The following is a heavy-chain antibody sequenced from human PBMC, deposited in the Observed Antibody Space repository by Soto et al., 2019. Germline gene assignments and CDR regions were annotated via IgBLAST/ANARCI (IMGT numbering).Heavy chain of an antibody. CDR1: GFTVSSNY. Sequence: PVGSLRLSCAASGFTVSSNYMSWVRQAPGKGLEWVSVIYSGGSTYYADSVKGRFTISRDNSKNTLYLQMNSLRAEDTAVYYCARDSPSSSWYGMDVWGQGTTVTVSS. CDR2: IYSGGST. V-gene: IGHV3-53*01. J-gene: IGHJ6*02. CDR3: ARDSPSSSWYGMDV. D-gene: IGHD6-13*01.